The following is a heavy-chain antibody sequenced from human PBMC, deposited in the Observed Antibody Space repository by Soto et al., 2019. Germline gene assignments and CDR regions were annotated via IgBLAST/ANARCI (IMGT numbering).Heavy chain of an antibody. V-gene: IGHV2-5*02. J-gene: IGHJ4*02. CDR1: GFSLTSGVG. CDR2: IYWDDDK. Sequence: QITLKESGPPLVRPPQTLTLTCTFSGFSLTSGVGVGWIRQPPGKALEWLALIYWDDDKRYSPSLKNRLTITKDTSKNQVVLTMTNVGPVDTATYFCAHIDPEIVTVGGHGGFDYWGQGTLVTGSS. CDR3: AHIDPEIVTVGGHGGFDY. D-gene: IGHD5-12*01.